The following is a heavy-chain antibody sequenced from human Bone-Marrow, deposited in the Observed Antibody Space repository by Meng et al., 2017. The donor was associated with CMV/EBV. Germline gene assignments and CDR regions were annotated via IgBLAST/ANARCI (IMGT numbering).Heavy chain of an antibody. Sequence: LGQPGARGKKLWTSVKSSCKASGGTVSSYAISWVRQAPGPAVEGMGGIIPIFGTANNEQKFQGRATITADESTSTAYMELSSLRSEDTAVYYCARAGGGSYPFDYWGQGTLVTVSS. CDR3: ARAGGGSYPFDY. CDR1: GGTVSSYA. CDR2: IIPIFGTA. J-gene: IGHJ4*02. V-gene: IGHV1-69*01. D-gene: IGHD1-26*01.